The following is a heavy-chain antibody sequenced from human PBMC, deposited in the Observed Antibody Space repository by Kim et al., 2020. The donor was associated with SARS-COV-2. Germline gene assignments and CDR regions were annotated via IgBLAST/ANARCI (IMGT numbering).Heavy chain of an antibody. D-gene: IGHD2-15*01. J-gene: IGHJ6*02. CDR3: ARPVAYPYGMDV. Sequence: SVKVSCKASGGTFSSYAISWVRQAPGQGLEWMGGIIPIFGTANYAQKFQGRVTITADESTSTAYMELSSLRSEDTAVYYCARPVAYPYGMDVWGQGTTVTVS. CDR1: GGTFSSYA. V-gene: IGHV1-69*13. CDR2: IIPIFGTA.